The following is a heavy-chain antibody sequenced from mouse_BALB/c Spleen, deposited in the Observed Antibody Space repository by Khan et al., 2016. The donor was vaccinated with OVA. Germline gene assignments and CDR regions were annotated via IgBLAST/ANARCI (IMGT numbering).Heavy chain of an antibody. D-gene: IGHD2-3*01. CDR2: ISTYSGNT. CDR1: GYTFTDYA. J-gene: IGHJ2*01. Sequence: QLQQSGPELVRPGVSVKISCKGSGYTFTDYAIYWVKQSHAKSLERLGLISTYSGNTNYNQTFKGKATMTVDKSSNTAYMELARLASEDSAISYCARPAYDGYYDYWGQGTTLTVSS. CDR3: ARPAYDGYYDY. V-gene: IGHV1S137*01.